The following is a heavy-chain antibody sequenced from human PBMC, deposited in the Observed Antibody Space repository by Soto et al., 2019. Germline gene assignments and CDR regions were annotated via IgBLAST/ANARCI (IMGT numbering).Heavy chain of an antibody. V-gene: IGHV3-23*01. Sequence: PGGSLRLSCAASGFTFSSYAMSWVRQAPGKGLEWVSAISGSGDSTYYADSVKGRFTISRDNSKNTQYLQMNSLRAEDTAVYYCAKRTVGWYFYLWGRGTLVTVSS. CDR1: GFTFSSYA. CDR3: AKRTVGWYFYL. D-gene: IGHD4-17*01. J-gene: IGHJ2*01. CDR2: ISGSGDST.